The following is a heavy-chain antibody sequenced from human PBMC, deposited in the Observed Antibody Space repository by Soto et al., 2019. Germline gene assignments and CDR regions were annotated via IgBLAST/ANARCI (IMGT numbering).Heavy chain of an antibody. J-gene: IGHJ5*02. CDR3: ARGVRAVAGTSALGFDP. CDR2: ISAYNGNT. V-gene: IGHV1-18*01. CDR1: AYTFTSYG. D-gene: IGHD6-19*01. Sequence: ASVKVSCKASAYTFTSYGISWVRQAPGQGLEWMGWISAYNGNTNYAQKLQGRVTMTTDTSTSTAYMELRSLRSDDTAVYYCARGVRAVAGTSALGFDPWGQGTLVTVSS.